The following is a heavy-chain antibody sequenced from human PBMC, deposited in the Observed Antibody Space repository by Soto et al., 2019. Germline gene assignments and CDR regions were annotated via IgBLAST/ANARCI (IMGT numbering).Heavy chain of an antibody. CDR2: IYYSGST. CDR3: ARVGGCGRSSCYAVDYGMDV. V-gene: IGHV4-31*03. CDR1: GDSISSSYNY. J-gene: IGHJ6*02. D-gene: IGHD2-2*01. Sequence: QVQLQESDPGLVKASQTLSLTCTVSGDSISSSYNYWSWVSQHPGKGLEWNGYIYYSGSTYYNPSLKGRLTISVDTSKNQFSLNLSSVTAADTAVYYCARVGGCGRSSCYAVDYGMDVWGQGTTVTVSS.